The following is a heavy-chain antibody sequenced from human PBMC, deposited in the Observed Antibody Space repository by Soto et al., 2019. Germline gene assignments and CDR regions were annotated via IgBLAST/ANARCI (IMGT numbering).Heavy chain of an antibody. CDR1: GYSFTSYW. CDR2: IYPDDSDT. J-gene: IGHJ4*02. D-gene: IGHD2-21*02. V-gene: IGHV5-51*01. CDR3: ARVPINGGDGSFDY. Sequence: GESLKISCKTSGYSFTSYWIGWVRQMPGKGLEWMGMIYPDDSDTRYSPSFQGQVTISADKSIYTAYLQWTSLKASDSAMYYCARVPINGGDGSFDYWGQGTVVTVSS.